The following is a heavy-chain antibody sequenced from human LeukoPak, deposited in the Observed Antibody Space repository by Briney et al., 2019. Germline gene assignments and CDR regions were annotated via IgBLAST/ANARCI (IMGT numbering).Heavy chain of an antibody. CDR3: ARGRMGIFGVVPLVY. Sequence: SETLSPNCAVYGGSFSGYYWSWIRQPPGKGLEWIGEINHSGSTNYNPSLKSRVTISVDTSKNQFSLKLSSVTAADTAVYYCARGRMGIFGVVPLVYWGQGTLVTVSS. J-gene: IGHJ4*02. CDR1: GGSFSGYY. D-gene: IGHD3-3*01. CDR2: INHSGST. V-gene: IGHV4-34*01.